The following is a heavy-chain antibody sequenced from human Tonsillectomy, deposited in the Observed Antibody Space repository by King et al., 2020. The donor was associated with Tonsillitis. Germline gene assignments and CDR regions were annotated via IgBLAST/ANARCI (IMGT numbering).Heavy chain of an antibody. CDR2: ISGSGGST. CDR1: GFTFSSYA. D-gene: IGHD3-22*01. V-gene: IGHV3-23*04. Sequence: VQLVESGGGLVQPGGSLRLSCAASGFTFSSYAMSWVRQAPGKGLEWVSAISGSGGSTYYADSVKGRFNISRDNSKNTLYLQMNSLRAEDTAVYYCANSGSRGYYYGSAFDIWGQGAMVTVSS. J-gene: IGHJ3*02. CDR3: ANSGSRGYYYGSAFDI.